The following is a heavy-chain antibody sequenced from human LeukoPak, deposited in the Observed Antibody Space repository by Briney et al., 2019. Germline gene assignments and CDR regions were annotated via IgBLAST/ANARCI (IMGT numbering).Heavy chain of an antibody. V-gene: IGHV3-21*01. Sequence: PGGSLRLSCAASGFTFSSYSMNWVRQAPGKGLEWVSSISSSSSYIYYADSVKGRFVISRDNAKNTLFLQMSSLRADDTGVYYCTRDLGHCTGGTCFPSGPADYWGQGTLVTVSS. J-gene: IGHJ4*02. CDR2: ISSSSSYI. CDR1: GFTFSSYS. CDR3: TRDLGHCTGGTCFPSGPADY. D-gene: IGHD2-15*01.